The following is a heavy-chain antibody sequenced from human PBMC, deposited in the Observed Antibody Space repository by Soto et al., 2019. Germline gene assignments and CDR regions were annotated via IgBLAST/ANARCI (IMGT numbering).Heavy chain of an antibody. CDR3: AREDSSSWYRIAYFQH. CDR2: IIPIFGTA. Sequence: QVQLVQSGAEVKKPGSSVKVSCKASGGTFSSYAISWVRQAPGQGLEWMGGIIPIFGTANYAQKFQGRVTITADESMSTAYMELSSLRSEDTAVYYCAREDSSSWYRIAYFQHWGKGNLVTVSS. J-gene: IGHJ1*01. CDR1: GGTFSSYA. D-gene: IGHD6-13*01. V-gene: IGHV1-69*01.